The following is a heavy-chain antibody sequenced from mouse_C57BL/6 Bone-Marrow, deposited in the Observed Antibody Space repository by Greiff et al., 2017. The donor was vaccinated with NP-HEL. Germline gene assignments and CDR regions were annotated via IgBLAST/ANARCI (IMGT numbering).Heavy chain of an antibody. V-gene: IGHV1-81*01. D-gene: IGHD3-2*02. CDR3: ARGGRHLRFLDY. Sequence: QVQLQQSGAELARPGASVKLSCKASGYTFTSYGISWVKQRTGQGLEWIGEIYPRSGNTYYNEKFKGKATLTADKSSSIAYMELSSLTSEDSAVYFCARGGRHLRFLDYWGQGTTLTVSS. J-gene: IGHJ2*01. CDR2: IYPRSGNT. CDR1: GYTFTSYG.